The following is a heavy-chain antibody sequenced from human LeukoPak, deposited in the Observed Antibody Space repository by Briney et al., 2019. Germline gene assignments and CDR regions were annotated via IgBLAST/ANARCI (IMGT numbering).Heavy chain of an antibody. J-gene: IGHJ4*02. D-gene: IGHD5-12*01. CDR1: GGSVSSGSYY. V-gene: IGHV4-61*01. Sequence: SETLSLTCTVSGGSVSSGSYYWSWIRQPPGTGLEWIGYIYYSGSTNYNPSLKSRVTISVDTSKNQFSLKLSSVTAADTAVYYCARGVRYSGYDSFSPVDYWGQGTLVTVSP. CDR3: ARGVRYSGYDSFSPVDY. CDR2: IYYSGST.